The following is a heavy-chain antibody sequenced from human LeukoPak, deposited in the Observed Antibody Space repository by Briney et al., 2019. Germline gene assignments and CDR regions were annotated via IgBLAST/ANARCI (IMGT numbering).Heavy chain of an antibody. Sequence: SETLSLTCTGSGASIISDTYFWTWIRQPPGKGLECIAIINYSATTYYNPSLRSRVTISVDTSKNQVSLKLSSVTAADTAIYYCARHVAHYDWFDPWGQGTLVTVSS. V-gene: IGHV4-39*01. CDR1: GASIISDTYF. J-gene: IGHJ5*02. CDR2: INYSATT. D-gene: IGHD4-17*01. CDR3: ARHVAHYDWFDP.